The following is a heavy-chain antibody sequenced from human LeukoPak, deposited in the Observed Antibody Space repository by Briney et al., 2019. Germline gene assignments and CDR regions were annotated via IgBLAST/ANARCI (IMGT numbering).Heavy chain of an antibody. CDR2: IYYSGST. V-gene: IGHV4-59*08. J-gene: IGHJ3*02. D-gene: IGHD3-10*01. Sequence: PSETLSLTCAVYGVSFSGYYWSWVRQPPGKGLEWIGYIYYSGSTQYNPSLKSRVTISLDTSKNQFSLKLTSVTAADTAVYFCARHGGVVRGQGSDAFDIWGQGTMVTVSS. CDR1: GVSFSGYY. CDR3: ARHGGVVRGQGSDAFDI.